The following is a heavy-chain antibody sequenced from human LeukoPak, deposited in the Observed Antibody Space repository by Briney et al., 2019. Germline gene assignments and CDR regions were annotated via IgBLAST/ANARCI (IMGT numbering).Heavy chain of an antibody. V-gene: IGHV4-61*05. CDR1: GYSISSGYY. CDR3: ARGTGYSSSWYVDYMDV. Sequence: SETLSLTCTVSGYSISSGYYWGWIRQPPVKGLEWIGYIYYSGSTNYNPSLKSRVTISVDTSKNQFSLKLSSVTAADTAVYYCARGTGYSSSWYVDYMDVWGKGTTVTVSS. D-gene: IGHD6-13*01. CDR2: IYYSGST. J-gene: IGHJ6*03.